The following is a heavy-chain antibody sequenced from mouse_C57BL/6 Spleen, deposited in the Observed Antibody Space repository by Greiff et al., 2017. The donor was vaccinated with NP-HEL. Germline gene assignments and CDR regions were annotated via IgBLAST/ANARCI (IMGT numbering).Heavy chain of an antibody. Sequence: QVQLKESGAELMKPGASVKLSCKATGYTFTGYWLEWVKQRPGHGLEWIGEILPGSGSPNYNEKFKGKATFTADTSSNTAYMQLSRLTTEDSAIYYGARSNYYGSSYVRYAMDYWGQGTSVTVSS. V-gene: IGHV1-9*01. J-gene: IGHJ4*01. CDR2: ILPGSGSP. D-gene: IGHD1-1*01. CDR1: GYTFTGYW. CDR3: ARSNYYGSSYVRYAMDY.